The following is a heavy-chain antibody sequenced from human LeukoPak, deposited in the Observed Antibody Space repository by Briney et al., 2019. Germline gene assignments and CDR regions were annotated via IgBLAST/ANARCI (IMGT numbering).Heavy chain of an antibody. J-gene: IGHJ6*02. CDR1: GDSISSYY. CDR3: ARDNGRHSYGMDV. V-gene: IGHV4-4*07. Sequence: SETLSLTCTVFGDSISSYYWSWIRQPAGKGLEWIGRIYSSGSTNYNPSLKSRVTMSVDTSKNQFSLKLSSVTAADTAVYYCARDNGRHSYGMDVWAEGSRSPSP. CDR2: IYSSGST. D-gene: IGHD4-17*01.